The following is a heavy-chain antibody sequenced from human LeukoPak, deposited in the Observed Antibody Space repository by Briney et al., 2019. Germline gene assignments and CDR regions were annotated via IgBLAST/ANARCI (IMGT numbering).Heavy chain of an antibody. Sequence: PGGSLRLSCAASGFSFTSHQMSWVRQAPGKGLEWVAKIMQDGSERYYVDSVKGRFTISRDNAKNSLYLQMDSLRDEDTAVYYCARDWGGPIQSVGDYWGQGTLVTVSS. D-gene: IGHD3-16*01. V-gene: IGHV3-7*01. CDR2: IMQDGSER. CDR3: ARDWGGPIQSVGDY. J-gene: IGHJ4*02. CDR1: GFSFTSHQ.